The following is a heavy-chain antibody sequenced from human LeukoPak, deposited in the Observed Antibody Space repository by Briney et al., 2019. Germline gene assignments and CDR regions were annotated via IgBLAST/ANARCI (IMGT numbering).Heavy chain of an antibody. CDR3: AKFSTYYYDSSGSLFDY. V-gene: IGHV3-23*01. D-gene: IGHD3-22*01. CDR1: GFTFSSYA. Sequence: GGSLRLSCAASGFTFSSYAMSWVRQAPGKGLEWVSAISGSGGSTYYADSVKGRFTISRDNSKKTLYLQMNSLRAEDTAVYYCAKFSTYYYDSSGSLFDYWGQGTLVTVSS. J-gene: IGHJ4*02. CDR2: ISGSGGST.